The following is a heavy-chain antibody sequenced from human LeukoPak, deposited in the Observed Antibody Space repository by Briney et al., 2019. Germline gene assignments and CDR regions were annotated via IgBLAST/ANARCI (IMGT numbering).Heavy chain of an antibody. CDR1: GYTFTSYY. D-gene: IGHD3-3*01. V-gene: IGHV1-46*01. Sequence: ASVKVSCKASGYTFTSYYMHWVRQAPGQGLEWMGIINPSGGSTSYAQKFQCRVTMTRDTSTSTVYMELSSLRSEDTAVYYCARVGGGFWFDPWGQGTLVTVSS. CDR3: ARVGGGFWFDP. J-gene: IGHJ5*02. CDR2: INPSGGST.